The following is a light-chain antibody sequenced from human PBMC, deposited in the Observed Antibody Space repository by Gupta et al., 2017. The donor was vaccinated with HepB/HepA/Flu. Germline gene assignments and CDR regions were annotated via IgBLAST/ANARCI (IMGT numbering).Light chain of an antibody. V-gene: IGKV1-27*01. J-gene: IGKJ3*01. CDR1: QAISTY. CDR3: QNDNSSPFT. CDR2: YAS. Sequence: DIQMTQSPSSLSASVGDRVTSTCRDSQAISTYLAWFQQKPGKDPKLLIYYASNWQSGVPSRFSGSVSGTEFTLTISSLQPEDVATYYCQNDNSSPFTFGHGTKVDIK.